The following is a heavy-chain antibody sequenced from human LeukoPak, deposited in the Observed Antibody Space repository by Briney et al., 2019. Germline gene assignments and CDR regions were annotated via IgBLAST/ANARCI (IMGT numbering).Heavy chain of an antibody. D-gene: IGHD6-13*01. CDR3: ARGSAASQQLVLSTPFDY. CDR1: GGSFSGYY. J-gene: IGHJ4*02. CDR2: INHSGST. V-gene: IGHV4-34*01. Sequence: SETLSLTCAVYGGSFSGYYWSWIRQPPGKGLEWIGEINHSGSTNYNPSLKSRVTISVDTSKNQFSLKLSSVTAADTAVYYCARGSAASQQLVLSTPFDYWGQGTLVTVSS.